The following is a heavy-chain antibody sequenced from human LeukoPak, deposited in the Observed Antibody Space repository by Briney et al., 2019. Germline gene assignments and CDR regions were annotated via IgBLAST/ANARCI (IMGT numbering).Heavy chain of an antibody. CDR2: MHHSGST. CDR3: ARYTLRLPARFDP. CDR1: VESFSGSY. D-gene: IGHD2-2*01. J-gene: IGHJ5*02. V-gene: IGHV4-34*01. Sequence: SETLSLTCAVYVESFSGSYWSCIREPPGKGLEWSGEMHHSGSTNYDPSLKSRVTISVDTSKNHFSLKLNSVTAADTAVYYCARYTLRLPARFDPWGQGTLVTVSS.